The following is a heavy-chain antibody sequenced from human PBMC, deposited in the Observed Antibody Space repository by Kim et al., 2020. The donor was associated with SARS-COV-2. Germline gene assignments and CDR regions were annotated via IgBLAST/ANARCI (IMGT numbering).Heavy chain of an antibody. J-gene: IGHJ4*02. CDR3: TTDGYYYDSSGYYSVFDY. V-gene: IGHV3-15*01. CDR1: GFTFSNAW. CDR2: IKSKTDGGTT. D-gene: IGHD3-22*01. Sequence: GGSLRLSCAASGFTFSNAWMSWVRQAPGKGLEWVGRIKSKTDGGTTDYAAPVKGRFTISRDDSKNTLYLQMNSLKTEDTAVYYCTTDGYYYDSSGYYSVFDYWGQGTLVTVSS.